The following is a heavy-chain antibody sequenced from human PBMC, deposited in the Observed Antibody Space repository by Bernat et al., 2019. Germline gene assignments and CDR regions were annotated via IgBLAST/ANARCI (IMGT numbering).Heavy chain of an antibody. J-gene: IGHJ5*02. CDR2: IYYSGST. CDR3: ARRGVGAIT. D-gene: IGHD1-26*01. CDR1: GGSISSSSYY. V-gene: IGHV4-39*01. Sequence: QLQLQESGPGLVKPSETLSLPCTVSGGSISSSSYYLGWIRQPPGKGLEWIGSIYYSGSTYYNPSLKSRVTISVDTSKNQFSLKLSSVTAADTAVYYCARRGVGAITWGQGTLVTVSS.